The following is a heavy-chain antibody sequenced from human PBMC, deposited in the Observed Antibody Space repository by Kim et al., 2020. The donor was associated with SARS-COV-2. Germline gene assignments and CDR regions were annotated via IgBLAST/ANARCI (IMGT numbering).Heavy chain of an antibody. V-gene: IGHV4-31*03. D-gene: IGHD2-21*01. CDR3: ARGTPPQRGILDY. CDR1: NGSISSGGYY. Sequence: SETLSLTCTVSNGSISSGGYYWSWIRQHPGKGLEWIGYIYYSGSTYYNPSLKSRVTISVDTSKNQFSLMLSSVTAAGTADDYFARGTPPQRGILDYWGQGTLVTVSS. CDR2: IYYSGST. J-gene: IGHJ4*02.